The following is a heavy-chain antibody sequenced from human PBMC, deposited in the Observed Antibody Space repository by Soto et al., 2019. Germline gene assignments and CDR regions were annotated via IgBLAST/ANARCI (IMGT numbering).Heavy chain of an antibody. Sequence: PSETLSLTCAVYGGSFSDYYWSWIRQSPGKGLEWIGEIYLTGITKYNPSLKSRVSVTIDTSKNQFSLRLNSMTAADTAVYYCGRGHRVVTAGGGKFYFSSYGMDAWGQGTPVTVSS. CDR2: IYLTGIT. D-gene: IGHD2-21*02. J-gene: IGHJ6*02. CDR1: GGSFSDYY. CDR3: GRGHRVVTAGGGKFYFSSYGMDA. V-gene: IGHV4-34*01.